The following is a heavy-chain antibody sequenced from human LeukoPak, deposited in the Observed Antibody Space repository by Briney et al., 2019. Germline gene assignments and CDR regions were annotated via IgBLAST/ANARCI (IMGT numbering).Heavy chain of an antibody. D-gene: IGHD7-27*01. J-gene: IGHJ3*02. Sequence: PGGSLRLSCAASGFSFNSYAMQWVRQAPGKGLAWVAVISFDGSNKYYADSVKGRFAISRDSSKYTLYLQMNSLRAEDTAVYYRARGRTGAYDAFDIWGQGTMVTVSS. CDR1: GFSFNSYA. CDR3: ARGRTGAYDAFDI. CDR2: ISFDGSNK. V-gene: IGHV3-30*09.